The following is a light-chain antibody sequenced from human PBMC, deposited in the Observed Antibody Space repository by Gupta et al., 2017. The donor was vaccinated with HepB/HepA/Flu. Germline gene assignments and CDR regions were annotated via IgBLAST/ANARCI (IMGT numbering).Light chain of an antibody. CDR3: QQRSNWHFT. CDR1: QFVSNY. CDR2: EAS. V-gene: IGKV3-11*01. J-gene: IGKJ3*01. Sequence: EIVLTQSPDTLSLSPGERASLSCRASQFVSNYLAWYQQKPGQASKLLIYEASKRATGIPARFSGSGSGTDFTLTISSLEPEDFAVYYCQQRSNWHFTFGHGTKVDIK.